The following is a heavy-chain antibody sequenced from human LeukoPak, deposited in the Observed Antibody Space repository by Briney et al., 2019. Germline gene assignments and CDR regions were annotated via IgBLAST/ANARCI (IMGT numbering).Heavy chain of an antibody. D-gene: IGHD5-18*01. J-gene: IGHJ4*02. CDR1: GYTFIGYY. CDR2: INPNSGGT. V-gene: IGHV1-2*02. CDR3: ARQLWPPSFDY. Sequence: ASVKVSCKASGYTFIGYYMHWVRQAPGQGLEWMGWINPNSGGTSYAQKFQGRVTMTRDTSISTAYMELSRLRSDDTAVYYCARQLWPPSFDYWGQGTLVTVSS.